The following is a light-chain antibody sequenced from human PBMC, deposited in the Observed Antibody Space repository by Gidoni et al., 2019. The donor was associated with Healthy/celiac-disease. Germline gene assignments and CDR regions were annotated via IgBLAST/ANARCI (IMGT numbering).Light chain of an antibody. CDR2: CAS. CDR1: QSVLYSSNNKNY. CDR3: QQYYSTPWT. Sequence: DSDMTQSSDSLAVSLGERATINCKSSQSVLYSSNNKNYLAWYQQKPGQAPKLLIYCASTRESGVPERFSGSGSGTDFTLTISSLQAEDVAIYYCQQYYSTPWTFGQGTKVEIK. V-gene: IGKV4-1*01. J-gene: IGKJ1*01.